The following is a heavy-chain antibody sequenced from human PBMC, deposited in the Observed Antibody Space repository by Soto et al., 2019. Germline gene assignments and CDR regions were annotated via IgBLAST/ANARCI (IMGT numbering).Heavy chain of an antibody. CDR2: IIPILGIA. Sequence: QVQLVQSGAEVKKPGSSVKVSCKASGGTFSSYTISWVRQAPGQGLEWMGRIIPILGIANYAQKFQGRVTITADKSTSTAYMALSSLRSEDTAVYYCASLMGSGYYYGMDVWGQGTTVTVSS. V-gene: IGHV1-69*02. CDR1: GGTFSSYT. J-gene: IGHJ6*02. D-gene: IGHD3-10*01. CDR3: ASLMGSGYYYGMDV.